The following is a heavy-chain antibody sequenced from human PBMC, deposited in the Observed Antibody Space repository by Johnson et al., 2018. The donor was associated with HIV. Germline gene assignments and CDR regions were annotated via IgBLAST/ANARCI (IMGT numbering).Heavy chain of an antibody. V-gene: IGHV3-9*01. CDR3: AKVDTATNDAFDI. Sequence: VQLVESGGGLIQPGGSLRLSCAASGFTFDDYAMHWVRQAPGKGLEWVSGISWNSDNIAYADSVKGRITISRDNAKNSLYLQMNSLRAEDTALYYCAKVDTATNDAFDIWGQGTMVTVSS. J-gene: IGHJ3*02. CDR1: GFTFDDYA. D-gene: IGHD5-18*01. CDR2: ISWNSDNI.